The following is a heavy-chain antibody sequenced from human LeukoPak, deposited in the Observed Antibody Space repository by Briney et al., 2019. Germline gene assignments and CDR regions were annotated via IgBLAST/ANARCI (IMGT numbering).Heavy chain of an antibody. V-gene: IGHV3-23*01. Sequence: GGSLRLSCAASGFTFSSYAMSWVRQAPGKGLEWVSAISGSGGSTYYADSVKGRFTISRDNSKNTLYLQMNSPRAVDTAVYYCAKLSGYDYYFDYWGQGTLVTVSS. CDR2: ISGSGGST. CDR1: GFTFSSYA. D-gene: IGHD5-12*01. CDR3: AKLSGYDYYFDY. J-gene: IGHJ4*02.